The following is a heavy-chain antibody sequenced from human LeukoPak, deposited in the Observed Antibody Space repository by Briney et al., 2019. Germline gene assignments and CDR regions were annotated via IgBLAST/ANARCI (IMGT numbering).Heavy chain of an antibody. Sequence: GESLKISCKGSGYSFTNHWIGWVRQMPGKGLEWMGIIYPGDSDTRYSPPFQGQVTISADKSISTAYLQWSSLKASDTAMYYCARTTNLGLLGFHYGMGVWGPGTTVTVSS. J-gene: IGHJ6*02. V-gene: IGHV5-51*01. CDR3: ARTTNLGLLGFHYGMGV. CDR2: IYPGDSDT. D-gene: IGHD2-8*01. CDR1: GYSFTNHW.